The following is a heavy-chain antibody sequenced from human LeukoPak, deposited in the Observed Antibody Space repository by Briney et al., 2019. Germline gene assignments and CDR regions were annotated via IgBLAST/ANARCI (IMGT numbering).Heavy chain of an antibody. Sequence: PGGALRLSFPASGFTFSKYRRLWVRQAPGKGLEGVSRINTDGTVTTYADSVKSRFTVSSDNADNTKFLQMNSVRAEDTAVYYCATKQWLAPPPDSWGQGTPVTVSS. CDR2: INTDGTVT. J-gene: IGHJ4*02. CDR1: GFTFSKYR. D-gene: IGHD6-19*01. CDR3: ATKQWLAPPPDS. V-gene: IGHV3-74*01.